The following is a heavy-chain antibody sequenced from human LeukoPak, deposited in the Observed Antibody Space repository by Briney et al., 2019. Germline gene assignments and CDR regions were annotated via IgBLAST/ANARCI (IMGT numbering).Heavy chain of an antibody. CDR2: IKPDGSAE. D-gene: IGHD6-13*01. CDR3: ARANNGSWHN. J-gene: IGHJ4*02. CDR1: GFTFSSNW. V-gene: IGHV3-7*01. Sequence: GGSLRLSCATSGFTFSSNWMSWVRHAPGRGLEWVANIKPDGSAEYYAASVKGRFTVSRDNAKNSLYLQMNSLRVDDTAVYYCARANNGSWHNWGQGTLVTVSS.